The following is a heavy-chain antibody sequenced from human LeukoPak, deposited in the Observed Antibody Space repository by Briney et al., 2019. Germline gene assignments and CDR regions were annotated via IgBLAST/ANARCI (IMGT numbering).Heavy chain of an antibody. CDR1: GGSISSYY. CDR3: ARHARQYSGDWSNYFDY. CDR2: IYYRGST. D-gene: IGHD6-13*01. Sequence: PSETLSLTCTVSGGSISSYYWSWIRQPPGKGLEWIGYIYYRGSTNYNPSLKSRVTISVDTSKNQFSLKLTSVTAADMALHYCARHARQYSGDWSNYFDYWGQGSLVTVSS. J-gene: IGHJ4*02. V-gene: IGHV4-59*08.